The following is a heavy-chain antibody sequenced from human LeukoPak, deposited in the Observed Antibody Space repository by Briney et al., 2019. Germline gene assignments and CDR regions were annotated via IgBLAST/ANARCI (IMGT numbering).Heavy chain of an antibody. V-gene: IGHV3-7*01. CDR2: IKQEGSEK. CDR1: RFTFSTYW. J-gene: IGHJ4*02. CDR3: ASYTWFGAQSFDY. D-gene: IGHD3-10*01. Sequence: PGGSLTLYCAASRFTFSTYWMSWVRQAPRQGLEWEANIKQEGSEKYYVYSVKGRFTIYRDNDKNSLYLQMNSLRAEGTAVYYCASYTWFGAQSFDYWGQGTLVTVSS.